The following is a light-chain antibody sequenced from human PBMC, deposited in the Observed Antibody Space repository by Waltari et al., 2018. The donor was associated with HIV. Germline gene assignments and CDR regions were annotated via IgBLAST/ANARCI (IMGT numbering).Light chain of an antibody. J-gene: IGLJ1*01. CDR1: SCAIGTYKY. CDR2: DVN. CDR3: CSYTVNSTGV. Sequence: QSALPEHAPVSGWLGQPIALSWTGPSCAIGTYKYVSWYQQHAGKVPKLIIYDVNVRPSGVSDRFSGSKSGNTATLTISGLHSDDEADYYCCSYTVNSTGVFGAGTKITV. V-gene: IGLV2-14*03.